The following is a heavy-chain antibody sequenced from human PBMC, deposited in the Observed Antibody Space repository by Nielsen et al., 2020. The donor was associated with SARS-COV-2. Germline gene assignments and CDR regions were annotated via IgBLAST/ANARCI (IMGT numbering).Heavy chain of an antibody. V-gene: IGHV3-23*01. D-gene: IGHD3-16*01. J-gene: IGHJ6*02. CDR3: ARVLGHYYGMDV. CDR2: ISGSGGST. CDR1: GFTFSSYA. Sequence: GESLKISCAASGFTFSSYAMSWVRQAPGKGLEWVSAISGSGGSTYYADSVKGRFTISRDNSKNTLYLQMNSLRVEDTAVYYCARVLGHYYGMDVWGQGTTVTVSS.